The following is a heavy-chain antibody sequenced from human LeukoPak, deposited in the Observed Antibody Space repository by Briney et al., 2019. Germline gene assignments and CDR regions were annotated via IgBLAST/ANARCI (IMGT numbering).Heavy chain of an antibody. D-gene: IGHD3-10*01. Sequence: GWSLRLSCAASGFTFSSYGMHWVRQAPGKGVEGVAVIWYDGSKKYYADSVKGRFTISSDNSKNPLYQQMNSLRADDTAVYYCAKAFRRGDYYYYMDVWGKGTTVTVSS. CDR3: AKAFRRGDYYYYMDV. V-gene: IGHV3-33*06. CDR1: GFTFSSYG. J-gene: IGHJ6*03. CDR2: IWYDGSKK.